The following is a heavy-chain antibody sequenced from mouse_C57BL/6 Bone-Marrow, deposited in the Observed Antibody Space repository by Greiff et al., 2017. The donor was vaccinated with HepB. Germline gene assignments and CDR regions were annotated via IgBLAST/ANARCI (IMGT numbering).Heavy chain of an antibody. V-gene: IGHV6-3*01. CDR3: TGKSTMVTTGDYYAMDY. CDR2: IRLKSDNYAT. Sequence: EVKLVESGGGLVQPGGSMKLSCVASGFTFSNYWMNWVRQSPEKGLEWVAQIRLKSDNYATHYAESVKGRFTISRDDSKSSVYLQMNNLRAEDTGIYYCTGKSTMVTTGDYYAMDYWGQGTSVTVSS. CDR1: GFTFSNYW. D-gene: IGHD2-2*01. J-gene: IGHJ4*01.